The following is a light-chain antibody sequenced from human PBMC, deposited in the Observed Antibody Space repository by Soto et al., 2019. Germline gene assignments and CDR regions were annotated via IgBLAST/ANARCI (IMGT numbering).Light chain of an antibody. CDR3: QHYNNWPLT. J-gene: IGKJ4*01. Sequence: EIVMTQSPATLSVSPGERATLSRRASQSVSSDLAWYQQRPGQAPRLLIYGASTRATGIPARFSGSGSGTEFTLTISSLQSEDFAVYYCQHYNNWPLTFGGGTEVEIK. V-gene: IGKV3-15*01. CDR1: QSVSSD. CDR2: GAS.